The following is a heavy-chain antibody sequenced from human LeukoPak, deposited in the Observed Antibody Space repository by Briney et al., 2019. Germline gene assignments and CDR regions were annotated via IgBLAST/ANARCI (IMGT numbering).Heavy chain of an antibody. CDR2: ISIVDDTA. J-gene: IGHJ6*03. CDR1: GFTFSSHA. D-gene: IGHD3-16*01. Sequence: GGSLRLSCAASGFTFSSHAMNWVRHAPGKGLEWVSTISIVDDTAYYADSVKGRFTISRDNSKNTLYLQVNSLRAEDTAVYYCARRLGDNYANFYYYYMDIWGKGTTVTVSS. V-gene: IGHV3-23*01. CDR3: ARRLGDNYANFYYYYMDI.